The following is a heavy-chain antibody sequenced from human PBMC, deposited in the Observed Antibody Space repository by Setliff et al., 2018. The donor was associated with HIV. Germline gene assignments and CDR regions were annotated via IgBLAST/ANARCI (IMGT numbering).Heavy chain of an antibody. D-gene: IGHD3-9*01. CDR2: ISGSGVNS. V-gene: IGHV3-23*01. Sequence: GGSLRLSCAASGFTFSNYVINWVRQAPGKGLEWISGISGSGVNSYYADSVKGRFTISRDNSKNTLYLQMNSLRAEDTAVYYCAKTSNTGYLFCSDYWGQGTLVTVSS. CDR3: AKTSNTGYLFCSDY. CDR1: GFTFSNYV. J-gene: IGHJ4*02.